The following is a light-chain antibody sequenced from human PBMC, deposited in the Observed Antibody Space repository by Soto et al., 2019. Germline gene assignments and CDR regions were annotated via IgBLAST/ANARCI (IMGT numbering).Light chain of an antibody. J-gene: IGLJ2*01. CDR1: SSNIGRYS. CDR3: AVWDDSLNGVL. V-gene: IGLV1-44*01. Sequence: QLVLTQPPSASGTPGQRVTISCSGSSSNIGRYSVNWYRQLPGTAPKLLIHSDNRRPSGVPDGFSGSKSGTSASLAISGLQSDDEAEYYCAVWDDSLNGVLFGGGTQLTVL. CDR2: SDN.